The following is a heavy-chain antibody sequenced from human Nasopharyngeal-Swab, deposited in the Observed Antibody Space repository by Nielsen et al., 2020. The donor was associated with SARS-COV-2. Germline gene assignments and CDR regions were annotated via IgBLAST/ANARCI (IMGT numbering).Heavy chain of an antibody. CDR1: EYTINNYY. Sequence: ASVKVSCKASEYTINNYYIHWVRQSPGQGLEWMGIMIPGGGGTNYAQNFQDRVTMTRDTSTSTVSMELSSLRFEDTAVYYCVFYNYPFDYWGQGTLVTVSS. J-gene: IGHJ4*02. CDR3: VFYNYPFDY. D-gene: IGHD5-24*01. CDR2: MIPGGGGT. V-gene: IGHV1-46*02.